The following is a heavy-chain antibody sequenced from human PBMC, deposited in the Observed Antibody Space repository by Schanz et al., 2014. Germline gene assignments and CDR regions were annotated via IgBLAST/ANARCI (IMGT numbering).Heavy chain of an antibody. V-gene: IGHV3-15*01. J-gene: IGHJ4*02. CDR2: IKGKTDGGTA. Sequence: EVQLVESGGGLVKPGGSLRLSCATSGLTFTSAWMSWVRQAPGKGREWVGRIKGKTDGGTADYAAPMKGRFTISGDDSKNTLFLQINSLETEDTAVYYCTADLWFGAVWGVWWGQGTLVTVSS. CDR3: TADLWFGAVWGVW. CDR1: GLTFTSAW. D-gene: IGHD3-10*01.